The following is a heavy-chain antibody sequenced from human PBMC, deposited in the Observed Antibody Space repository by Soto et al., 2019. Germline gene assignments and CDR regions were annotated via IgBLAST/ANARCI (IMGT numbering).Heavy chain of an antibody. D-gene: IGHD5-18*01. CDR2: INPSGGST. J-gene: IGHJ5*02. V-gene: IGHV1-46*01. CDR3: ARSRPSVYTYGLEGWFGP. CDR1: GYTFTSYY. Sequence: ASVKVSCKASGYTFTSYYMHWVRQAPGQGLEWMGIINPSGGSTSYAQKFQGRVTISVDTSKNQFSLRLSSVTAADTAFYYCARSRPSVYTYGLEGWFGPWGKGSLVTVSS.